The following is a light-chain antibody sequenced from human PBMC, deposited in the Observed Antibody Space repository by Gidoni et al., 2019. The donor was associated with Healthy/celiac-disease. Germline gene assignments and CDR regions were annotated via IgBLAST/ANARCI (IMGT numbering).Light chain of an antibody. J-gene: IGKJ2*02. CDR2: AAS. CDR3: QQSYSTPRT. V-gene: IGKV1-39*01. CDR1: QSISSY. Sequence: DIQMTQSPSSLSASVGDRVTITCRASQSISSYLNWYQHKPGKAPKLLIYAASSLQSGVPSRFSGSGSGTDFTLTISSLQPEDFATYYCQQSYSTPRTFDQGTKLEIK.